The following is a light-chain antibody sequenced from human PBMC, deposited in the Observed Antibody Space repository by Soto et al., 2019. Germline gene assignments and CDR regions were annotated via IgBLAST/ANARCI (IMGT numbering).Light chain of an antibody. CDR3: SSFTSSSTYV. CDR1: SSDVGSYNR. V-gene: IGLV2-18*02. CDR2: EVS. J-gene: IGLJ1*01. Sequence: QSAVTQPPSVSGSPGQSVAISCTGTSSDVGSYNRVAWYQQPPGTAPKLMIYEVSNRPSGVPDRFSGSKSGNTASLTISGLQAEDEADYYCSSFTSSSTYVFGTGTKLTVL.